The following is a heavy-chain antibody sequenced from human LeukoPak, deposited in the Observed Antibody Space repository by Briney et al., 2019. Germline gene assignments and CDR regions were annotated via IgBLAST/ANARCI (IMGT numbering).Heavy chain of an antibody. Sequence: GGSLQISCKGSGSRFTSYWIGWVRQMPGKGLEGMGIIYPGDSDTRYSPSFQGQVTISADKSISTAYLQWSSLKASDTAMYYCARHHDYGSEDAFDIWGQGTMVTVSS. CDR3: ARHHDYGSEDAFDI. V-gene: IGHV5-51*01. J-gene: IGHJ3*02. CDR2: IYPGDSDT. D-gene: IGHD4-17*01. CDR1: GSRFTSYW.